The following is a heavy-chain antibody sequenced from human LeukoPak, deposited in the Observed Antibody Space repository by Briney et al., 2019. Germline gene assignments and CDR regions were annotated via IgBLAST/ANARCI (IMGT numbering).Heavy chain of an antibody. CDR2: ISGGGGST. J-gene: IGHJ6*02. V-gene: IGHV3-23*01. D-gene: IGHD3-10*01. CDR1: GFTFSSYA. CDR3: AKGNGYYGSGTYGMDV. Sequence: GGSLRLSCAASGFTFSSYAMSWVRQAPGKGLEWVSVISGGGGSTYYADSVKGRFTISRDKSKNTLHLQMNSLRGEDTAVYYCAKGNGYYGSGTYGMDVWGQGTTVTVSS.